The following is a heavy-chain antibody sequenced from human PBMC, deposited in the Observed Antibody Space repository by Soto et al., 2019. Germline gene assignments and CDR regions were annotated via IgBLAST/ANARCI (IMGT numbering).Heavy chain of an antibody. CDR3: ARRTVTTGPSYYYYGMDV. D-gene: IGHD4-17*01. J-gene: IGHJ6*02. Sequence: QVQLVQSGAEVKKPGSSVKVSCKASGGTFSSYAISWVRQAPGQGLEWMAGIIPIFGTANYAQKFQGRVTITADESTSTAYMELSSLRSEDTAVYYCARRTVTTGPSYYYYGMDVWGQRTTVTVSS. CDR1: GGTFSSYA. CDR2: IIPIFGTA. V-gene: IGHV1-69*12.